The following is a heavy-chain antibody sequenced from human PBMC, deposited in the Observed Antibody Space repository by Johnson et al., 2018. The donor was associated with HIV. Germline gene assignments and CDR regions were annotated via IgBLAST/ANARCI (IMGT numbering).Heavy chain of an antibody. Sequence: VQLVESGGGLIQPGGSLRLSCAASGFTVSSNYMSWVRQAPGKGLEWVSLIYSGGITYYADSVKGRFTISRDNSRNTLYLQMGSLRPEDMAVYYCARASALDIWGQGTMVTVSS. V-gene: IGHV3-66*03. J-gene: IGHJ3*02. CDR2: IYSGGIT. CDR1: GFTVSSNY. CDR3: ARASALDI.